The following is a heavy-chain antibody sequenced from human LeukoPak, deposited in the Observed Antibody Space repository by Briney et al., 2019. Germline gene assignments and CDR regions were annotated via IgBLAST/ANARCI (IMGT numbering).Heavy chain of an antibody. Sequence: PSETLSLTCAVSGYSISSAYYWGWIRQPPGKGPEWTGSIYHSGSAYYNPSLKSRVTISVDTSKNQFSVTLSSVTAADTAVYYCASYNSGWYYFDYWGQGTLVTVSS. CDR1: GYSISSAYY. CDR2: IYHSGSA. CDR3: ASYNSGWYYFDY. J-gene: IGHJ4*02. D-gene: IGHD6-19*01. V-gene: IGHV4-38-2*01.